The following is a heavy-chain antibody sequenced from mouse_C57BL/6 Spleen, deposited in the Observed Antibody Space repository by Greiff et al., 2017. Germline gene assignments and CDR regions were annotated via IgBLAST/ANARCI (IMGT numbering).Heavy chain of an antibody. D-gene: IGHD2-5*01. CDR2: IYPGSGNT. Sequence: QVQLQQSGAELVRPGASVKLSCKASGYTFTDYYINWVKQRPGQGLEWIARIYPGSGNTYYNEKFKGKATLTAEKSSSTAYMQLSSLTSEDSAVYFCARGHSNRSDYWGQGTTLTVSS. V-gene: IGHV1-76*01. J-gene: IGHJ2*01. CDR1: GYTFTDYY. CDR3: ARGHSNRSDY.